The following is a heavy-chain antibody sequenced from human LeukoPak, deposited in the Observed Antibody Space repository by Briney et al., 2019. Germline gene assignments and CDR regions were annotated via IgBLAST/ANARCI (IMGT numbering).Heavy chain of an antibody. CDR3: ARSAPRGNDYGDP. J-gene: IGHJ5*02. Sequence: GASVKVSCKASGYTFTCYYMHWVRQAPGQGLEWMGWINPNSGGTNYAQKFQGRVTMTRDTSISTAYMELSRLRSDDTAVYYCARSAPRGNDYGDPWGQGTLVTVSS. CDR1: GYTFTCYY. CDR2: INPNSGGT. V-gene: IGHV1-2*02. D-gene: IGHD4-17*01.